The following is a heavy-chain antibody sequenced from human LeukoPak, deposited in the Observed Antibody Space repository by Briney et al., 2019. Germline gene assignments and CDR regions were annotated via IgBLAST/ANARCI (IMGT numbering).Heavy chain of an antibody. CDR1: GGSLSRGGYY. CDR3: ARGLLNYFDY. Sequence: SETLSLTCTVSGGSLSRGGYYWSWIRQHPGKGLEWIGYIYYSGSTYYKPSLKSRVTISVDTSKNQCPLKLSSVTAADTAVYYCARGLLNYFDYWGQGTLVTVSS. V-gene: IGHV4-31*03. J-gene: IGHJ4*02. CDR2: IYYSGST. D-gene: IGHD1-26*01.